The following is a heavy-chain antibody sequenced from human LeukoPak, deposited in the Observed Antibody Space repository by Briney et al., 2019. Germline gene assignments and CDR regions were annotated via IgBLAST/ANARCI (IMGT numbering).Heavy chain of an antibody. D-gene: IGHD6-19*01. Sequence: GGSLRLSCAASGFTFSSYAMSWVRQAPGKGLEWVSAIRGSGGGTYYADSVKGRFTISRDNSKNTLYLQMNSLRDEDTALYYCAKAGIGVVGYFDHWGQGTLVTVSS. V-gene: IGHV3-23*01. J-gene: IGHJ4*02. CDR2: IRGSGGGT. CDR3: AKAGIGVVGYFDH. CDR1: GFTFSSYA.